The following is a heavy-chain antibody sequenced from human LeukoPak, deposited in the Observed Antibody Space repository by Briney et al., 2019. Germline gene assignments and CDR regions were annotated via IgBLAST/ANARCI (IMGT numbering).Heavy chain of an antibody. CDR2: ISGSGGST. Sequence: PGGSLRLSCAASGFTFSSYAMSWVRQAPGKGLEWVSAISGSGGSTYYAGSVKGRFTISRDNSKNTLYVQMNSLRAEDTAVYYCAKGHYYGSGGLDYWGQGTLVTVSS. CDR1: GFTFSSYA. D-gene: IGHD3-10*01. CDR3: AKGHYYGSGGLDY. J-gene: IGHJ4*02. V-gene: IGHV3-23*01.